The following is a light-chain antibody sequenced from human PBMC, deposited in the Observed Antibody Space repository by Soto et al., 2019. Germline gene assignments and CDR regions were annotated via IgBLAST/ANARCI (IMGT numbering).Light chain of an antibody. CDR3: CSYAGNNIVI. CDR2: AAS. J-gene: IGLJ2*01. CDR1: STDVGSYNL. V-gene: IGLV2-23*01. Sequence: QSALTQPASVSGSPGQSITISCTGTSTDVGSYNLVSWYLQHPGKAPKLMIYAASKRPSGVSNRFSGSKSGNTASLTISGLQAEDEADYYCCSYAGNNIVIFGGGTKLTVL.